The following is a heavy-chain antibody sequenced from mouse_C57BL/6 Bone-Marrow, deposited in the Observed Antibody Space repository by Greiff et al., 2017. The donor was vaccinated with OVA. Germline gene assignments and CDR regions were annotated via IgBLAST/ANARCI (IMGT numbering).Heavy chain of an antibody. CDR2: IYPGSGST. D-gene: IGHD1-1*01. Sequence: QVQLQQSGAELVKPGASVKMSCKASGYTFTSYWITWVKQRPGQGLEWIGDIYPGSGSTNYNEKFKSKATLTVDTSSSTAYMQLSSLTSEDSAVYYCARTTVVSHWYFDVWGTGTTVTVSS. J-gene: IGHJ1*03. CDR1: GYTFTSYW. V-gene: IGHV1-55*01. CDR3: ARTTVVSHWYFDV.